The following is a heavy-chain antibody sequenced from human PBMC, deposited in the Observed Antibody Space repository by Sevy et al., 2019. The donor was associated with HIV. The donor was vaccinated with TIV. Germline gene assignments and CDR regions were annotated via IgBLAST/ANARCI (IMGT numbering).Heavy chain of an antibody. J-gene: IGHJ4*02. Sequence: ASVKVSCKASGYTFTSHDINWVRQATGQGLEWMGWMNPNSGNTGYAQKFQGRVTMTRNTSISTAYMELSSLRSEDTAVYYCARGLSLIVVVIAYYFDYWGQGTLVTVSS. D-gene: IGHD3-22*01. CDR1: GYTFTSHD. V-gene: IGHV1-8*01. CDR3: ARGLSLIVVVIAYYFDY. CDR2: MNPNSGNT.